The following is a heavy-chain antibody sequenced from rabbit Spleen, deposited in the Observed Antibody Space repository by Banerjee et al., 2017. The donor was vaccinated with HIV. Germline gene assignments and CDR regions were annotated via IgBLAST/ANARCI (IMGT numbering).Heavy chain of an antibody. D-gene: IGHD7-1*01. V-gene: IGHV1S40*01. J-gene: IGHJ6*01. CDR3: ARDTGTSFSSYGMDL. CDR2: IAGSSSGFT. CDR1: GFSFNSGYD. Sequence: QSVEESGGGLVKPGASLTLTCKASGFSFNSGYDMCWVRQAPGKGLEWISCIAGSSSGFTYSATWAKGRFTISKASSTTVTLQMTTLTAVDTATYFCARDTGTSFSSYGMDLWGPGTLVTVS.